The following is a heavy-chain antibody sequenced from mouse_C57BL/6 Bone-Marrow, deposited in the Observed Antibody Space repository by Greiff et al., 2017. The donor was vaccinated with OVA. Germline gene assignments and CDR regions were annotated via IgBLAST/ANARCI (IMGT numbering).Heavy chain of an antibody. D-gene: IGHD1-1*01. CDR1: GYTFTSYG. CDR3: ARDGYSSSYAMDY. CDR2: IYPRSGNT. Sequence: VQLQESGAELARPGASVKLSCKASGYTFTSYGISWVKQRTGQGLEWIGEIYPRSGNTYYNEKFKGKATLTADKSSSTAYMELRSLTSEDSAVYFCARDGYSSSYAMDYWGQGTSVTVSS. J-gene: IGHJ4*01. V-gene: IGHV1-81*01.